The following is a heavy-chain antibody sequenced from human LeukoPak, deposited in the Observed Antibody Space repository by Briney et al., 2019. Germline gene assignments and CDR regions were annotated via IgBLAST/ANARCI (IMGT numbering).Heavy chain of an antibody. Sequence: SETLSLTCTVSGGSISSSSYYWGWIRQPPGKGLEWFGSIYYSGSTYYHPSLKSRVTISVDTSKNQFSLKLSSVTAADTAVYYCAREFGSSSSFDYWGQGTLVTVSS. CDR1: GGSISSSSYY. D-gene: IGHD6-13*01. J-gene: IGHJ4*02. CDR3: AREFGSSSSFDY. CDR2: IYYSGST. V-gene: IGHV4-39*07.